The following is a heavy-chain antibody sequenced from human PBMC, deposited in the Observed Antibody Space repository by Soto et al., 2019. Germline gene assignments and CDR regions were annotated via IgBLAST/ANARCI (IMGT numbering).Heavy chain of an antibody. CDR3: AKAQLPVYYHHIRGPFVY. V-gene: IGHV3-30*18. J-gene: IGHJ4*02. Sequence: SVRLSCGASGFTFSNYGMHWVRKGPGKGLEGVAFISNDGSNKNYADSVKGRFSISRDNSENTLSLQLNSPRAEDTAVYFCAKAQLPVYYHHIRGPFVYWGPETLVTVSS. D-gene: IGHD3-22*01. CDR1: GFTFSNYG. CDR2: ISNDGSNK.